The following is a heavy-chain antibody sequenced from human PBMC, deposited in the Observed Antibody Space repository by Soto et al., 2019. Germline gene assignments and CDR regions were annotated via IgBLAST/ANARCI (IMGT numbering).Heavy chain of an antibody. CDR3: ASSDISSSDYYHYGMDV. J-gene: IGHJ6*02. D-gene: IGHD6-6*01. V-gene: IGHV1-69*01. Sequence: QVQLVQSGAEVKKPGSSVKVSCKASGGTFSSYAISWVRQAPGQGLEWMGGIIPIFGTANYAQKFQGRVTITADEATSTADIELSSLRSEDTAVYYCASSDISSSDYYHYGMDVWGQGTTVTVSS. CDR2: IIPIFGTA. CDR1: GGTFSSYA.